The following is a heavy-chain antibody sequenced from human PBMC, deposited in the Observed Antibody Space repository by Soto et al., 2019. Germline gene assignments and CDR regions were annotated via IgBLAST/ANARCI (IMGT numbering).Heavy chain of an antibody. CDR3: GKDAEYCSSISCYVNS. J-gene: IGHJ4*02. CDR1: GFIFSSYA. CDR2: ISDSGSSS. Sequence: EVQLLESGGGLVQPGGSLRLSCAASGFIFSSYAMSWVRQAPGKGLEWVAGISDSGSSSYYADSVKGRFTISRDNSKNALFLQMDSLRADDTAVYYCGKDAEYCSSISCYVNSWGQGTLVTVSS. V-gene: IGHV3-23*01. D-gene: IGHD2-2*01.